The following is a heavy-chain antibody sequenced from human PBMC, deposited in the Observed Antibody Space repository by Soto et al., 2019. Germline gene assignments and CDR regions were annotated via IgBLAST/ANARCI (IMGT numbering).Heavy chain of an antibody. D-gene: IGHD6-19*01. CDR3: AKGGRQWMVTSDFNH. CDR1: GFTFSDYA. V-gene: IGHV3-30*18. Sequence: VQLVESGGGVVQPGRSLRLSCAASGFTFSDYAMHWVRQAPGKGLGWVAVVSHDGRNTHYADSVKGRFTISRDSSKNTVSLEMTSLIAEDTAVYYCAKGGRQWMVTSDFNHWGQGALVTVSS. J-gene: IGHJ4*02. CDR2: VSHDGRNT.